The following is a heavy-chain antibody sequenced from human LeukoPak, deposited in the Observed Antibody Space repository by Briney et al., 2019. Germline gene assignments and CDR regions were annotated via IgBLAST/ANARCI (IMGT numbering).Heavy chain of an antibody. CDR1: GYTFTSYG. D-gene: IGHD3-9*01. V-gene: IGHV1-18*01. Sequence: ASVKVYCKASGYTFTSYGISWVRQAPGQGLEWMGWISAYNGNTNYAQKLQGRVTMTTDTSTSTAYMELRSLRSDDTAVYYCARVWESYYDILTGYPSGYFDYWGQGTLVTVSS. J-gene: IGHJ4*02. CDR2: ISAYNGNT. CDR3: ARVWESYYDILTGYPSGYFDY.